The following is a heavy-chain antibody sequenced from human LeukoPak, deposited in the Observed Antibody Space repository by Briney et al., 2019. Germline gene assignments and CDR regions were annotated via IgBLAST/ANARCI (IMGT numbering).Heavy chain of an antibody. Sequence: SETLSLTCTVSGGSISSSSYYWGWIRQPPGKGLEWIGSIYYSGSTYYNPSLKSRVTISVDTSKNQFSLKLSSVTAADTAVYYCARRYLRGYYFDYWGQGTLVTVSS. V-gene: IGHV4-39*01. CDR3: ARRYLRGYYFDY. CDR1: GGSISSSSYY. D-gene: IGHD1-1*01. CDR2: IYYSGST. J-gene: IGHJ4*02.